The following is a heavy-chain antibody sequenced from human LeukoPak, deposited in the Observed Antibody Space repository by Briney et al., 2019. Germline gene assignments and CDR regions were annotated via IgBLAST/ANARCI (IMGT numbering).Heavy chain of an antibody. V-gene: IGHV1-46*01. CDR1: GYTFTSYY. CDR3: ARDRRETTVTTLYYYYYYMDV. CDR2: NNPSGGST. Sequence: ASVKVSCKASGYTFTSYYMHWVRQAPGQGLEWMGINNPSGGSTSYAQKLQGRVTMTRDMSTSTVYMELSSLRSEDTAVYYCARDRRETTVTTLYYYYYYMDVWGKGTTVTVSS. J-gene: IGHJ6*03. D-gene: IGHD4-11*01.